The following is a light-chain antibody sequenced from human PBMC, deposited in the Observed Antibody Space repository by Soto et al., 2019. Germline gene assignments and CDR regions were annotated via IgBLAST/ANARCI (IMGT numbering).Light chain of an antibody. J-gene: IGKJ5*01. CDR1: QSVSSN. V-gene: IGKV3-15*01. CDR3: QQYDKWPPTT. Sequence: EVLMTQSPATLPVSLGERAPLSCRPSQSVSSNVAWYQQKPGLAPRLLIHTSATRATGIPARFSGRGSGTFFTLTISGLQSEDFATYYCQQYDKWPPTTFGQGTRLEIK. CDR2: TSA.